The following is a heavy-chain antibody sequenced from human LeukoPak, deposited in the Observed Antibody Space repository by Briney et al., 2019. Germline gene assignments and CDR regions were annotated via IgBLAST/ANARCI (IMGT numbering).Heavy chain of an antibody. Sequence: PSETLSLPCTVSGGSISSGAHYWSWIRQHPGQGLEWVAYIYHTGSSYYNPSLKSRVTISVDIFKNQFYLKLTSVTAANSVVYFWAGAGSSRGDTVVLGGR. CDR2: IYHTGSS. V-gene: IGHV4-31*03. J-gene: IGHJ2*01. CDR1: GGSISSGAHY. D-gene: IGHD2-21*01. CDR3: AGAGSSRGDTVVL.